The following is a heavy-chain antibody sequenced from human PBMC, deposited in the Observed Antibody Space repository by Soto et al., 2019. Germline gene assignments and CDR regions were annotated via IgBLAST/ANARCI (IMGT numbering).Heavy chain of an antibody. CDR3: ARALLTIFGSVFAFDI. J-gene: IGHJ3*02. D-gene: IGHD3-3*01. V-gene: IGHV4-59*01. CDR1: GGSISSYY. CDR2: IYYSGST. Sequence: QVQLQESGPGLVKPSETLSLTCTVSGGSISSYYWSWIRQPPGKGLEWIGYIYYSGSTNYNPSLKSRVTISVDTSKNQFSLKLSSVTAADTAVYYCARALLTIFGSVFAFDIWGKGTMVTVSS.